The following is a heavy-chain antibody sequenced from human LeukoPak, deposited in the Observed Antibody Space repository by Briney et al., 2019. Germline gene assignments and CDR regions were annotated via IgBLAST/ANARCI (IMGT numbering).Heavy chain of an antibody. V-gene: IGHV4-38-2*02. J-gene: IGHJ4*02. D-gene: IGHD3-9*01. CDR1: GYSISSGYY. CDR3: ARVTPVGILTGYYDY. Sequence: SETLSLTCTVSGYSISSGYYWDWIRQPPGKGLEWIGTIYRSGSTYYNPSLNSRVTISVDTSKNQFFLKLRSVAAADTAVYYCARVTPVGILTGYYDYWGQGTLVTVSS. CDR2: IYRSGST.